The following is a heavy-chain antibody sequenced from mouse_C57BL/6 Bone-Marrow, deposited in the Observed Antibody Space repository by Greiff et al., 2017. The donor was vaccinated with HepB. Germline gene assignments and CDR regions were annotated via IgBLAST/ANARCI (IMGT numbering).Heavy chain of an antibody. Sequence: EVQLQQPGAELVMPGASVKLSCKASGYTFTSYWMHWVKQRPGQGLEWIGEIDPENGDTEYASKFQGKATITADTSSNTAYLQLSSLTSEDTAVYYCTTWTYGSSPWFAYWGQGTLVTVSA. D-gene: IGHD1-1*01. CDR2: IDPENGDT. J-gene: IGHJ3*01. CDR1: GYTFTSYW. V-gene: IGHV14-4*01. CDR3: TTWTYGSSPWFAY.